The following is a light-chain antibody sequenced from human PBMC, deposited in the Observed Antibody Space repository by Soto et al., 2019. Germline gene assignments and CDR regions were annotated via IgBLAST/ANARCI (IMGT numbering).Light chain of an antibody. CDR1: QSLLHSNGYNY. Sequence: DIVMSQSPLPLVVTPGQPASISCSSSQSLLHSNGYNYLDWYLQKPGKAPNLLLYDASTLESGVPSRFSGSGSATAFTPTTSSLQPADFATYYCQQFNSYSRETFGQGTKVDI. V-gene: IGKV2-28*01. CDR2: DAS. J-gene: IGKJ1*01. CDR3: QQFNSYSRET.